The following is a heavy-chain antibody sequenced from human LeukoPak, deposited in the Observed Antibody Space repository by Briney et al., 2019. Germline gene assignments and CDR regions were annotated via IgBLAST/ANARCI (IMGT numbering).Heavy chain of an antibody. D-gene: IGHD2-15*01. Sequence: GGSLRLSCAASGFTFSSYGMRWVRQAPGKGLEWVAVISYDGSNKYYADSVKGRFTISRDNSKNTLYLQMNSLRAEDTAVYYCAKYCSGGSCLFDYWGQGTLVTVSS. J-gene: IGHJ4*02. CDR1: GFTFSSYG. V-gene: IGHV3-30*18. CDR3: AKYCSGGSCLFDY. CDR2: ISYDGSNK.